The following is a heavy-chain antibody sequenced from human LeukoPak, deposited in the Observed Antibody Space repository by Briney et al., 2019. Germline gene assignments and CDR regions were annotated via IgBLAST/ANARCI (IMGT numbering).Heavy chain of an antibody. CDR3: ANALLDYYDSSGSFDY. J-gene: IGHJ4*02. CDR1: GYTFTGYY. Sequence: ASVNVSCKASGYTFTGYYMHWVRQAPGQGLEWMGWINPNSGGTNYAQKFQGRVTMTRDTSISTAYMELSRLRSDDTAVYYCANALLDYYDSSGSFDYWGQGTLVTVSS. D-gene: IGHD3-22*01. V-gene: IGHV1-2*02. CDR2: INPNSGGT.